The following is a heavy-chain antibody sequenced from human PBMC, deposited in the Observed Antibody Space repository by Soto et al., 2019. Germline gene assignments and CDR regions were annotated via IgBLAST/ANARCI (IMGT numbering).Heavy chain of an antibody. V-gene: IGHV1-3*05. CDR3: ARAWVVVTAPDY. CDR2: INAGNGNT. Sequence: QVQLVQSGAEEKKPGASVKVSCKASGYTFTSYAMHWVRQAPGQRLEWMGWINAGNGNTKYSQKFQGRVTITRDTSASTAYMGRSSLRPEDTAVYYCARAWVVVTAPDYWGQGTLVTVSP. D-gene: IGHD2-21*02. J-gene: IGHJ4*02. CDR1: GYTFTSYA.